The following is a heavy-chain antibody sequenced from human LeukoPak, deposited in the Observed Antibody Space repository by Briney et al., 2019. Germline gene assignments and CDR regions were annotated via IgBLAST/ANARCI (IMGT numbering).Heavy chain of an antibody. Sequence: GGSLRLSCAASGFTFSSYGMHWVRQAPGKGLEWVAVIWYDGSNKYYADSVKGRFTISRDNSKNTLYLQMNSLRAEDTAVYYCARDWGYYYYYMDVWGKGTTVTVSS. CDR3: ARDWGYYYYYMDV. D-gene: IGHD3-16*01. V-gene: IGHV3-33*01. CDR1: GFTFSSYG. J-gene: IGHJ6*03. CDR2: IWYDGSNK.